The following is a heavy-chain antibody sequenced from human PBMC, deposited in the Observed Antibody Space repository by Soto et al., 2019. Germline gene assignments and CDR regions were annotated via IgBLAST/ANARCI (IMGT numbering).Heavy chain of an antibody. CDR1: GGSISSYY. Sequence: QVQLQESGPGLVKPSETLSLTCTVSGGSISSYYWSWIRQPPGKGLEWIGYIYYSGSTNYNPSLKSRVTISVDTSKNQFSLKLSSVTAADTAVYYCARVFGSGYVPDYWGQGTLVTVSS. CDR2: IYYSGST. V-gene: IGHV4-59*01. D-gene: IGHD3-10*01. J-gene: IGHJ4*02. CDR3: ARVFGSGYVPDY.